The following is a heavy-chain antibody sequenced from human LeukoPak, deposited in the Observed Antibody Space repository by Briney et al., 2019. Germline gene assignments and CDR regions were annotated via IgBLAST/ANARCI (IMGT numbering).Heavy chain of an antibody. Sequence: SETLSLTCAVYGGSFSGYYRSWIRQPPGKGLEWIGEINHSGSTNYNPSLKSRVTISVDTSKNQFSLKLSSVTAADTAVYYCARVSAVPAAILYYYYGMDVWGQGTTVTVSS. CDR3: ARVSAVPAAILYYYYGMDV. D-gene: IGHD2-2*01. V-gene: IGHV4-34*01. J-gene: IGHJ6*02. CDR1: GGSFSGYY. CDR2: INHSGST.